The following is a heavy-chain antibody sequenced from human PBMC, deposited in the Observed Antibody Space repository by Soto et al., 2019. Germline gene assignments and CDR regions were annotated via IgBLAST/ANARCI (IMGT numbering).Heavy chain of an antibody. D-gene: IGHD3-22*01. V-gene: IGHV3-30-3*01. CDR2: ISYDGSNK. J-gene: IGHJ4*02. CDR1: GFTFSSYA. CDR3: ARETLPPYYYDSSEGWGHLDY. Sequence: QVQLVESGGGVVQPGRSLRLSCAASGFTFSSYAMHWVRQAPGKGLEWVAVISYDGSNKYYADSVKGRFTISRDNSKNTLYLQMNSLRAEDTAVYYCARETLPPYYYDSSEGWGHLDYWGQGTLVTVSS.